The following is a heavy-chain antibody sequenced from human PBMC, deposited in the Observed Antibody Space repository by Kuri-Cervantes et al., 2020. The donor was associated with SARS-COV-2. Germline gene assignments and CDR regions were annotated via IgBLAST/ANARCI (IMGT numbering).Heavy chain of an antibody. V-gene: IGHV3-21*01. CDR1: GFTFSSYS. CDR2: ISSSSSYI. CDR3: AREPGSSGGWSYNDY. D-gene: IGHD3-10*01. Sequence: GESLKISCAASGFTFSSYSMNWVRQAPGKGLEWVSSISSSSSYIYYADSVKGRFTISRDNAKNSLYLQMNSLRAEDTAVYYCAREPGSSGGWSYNDYWGQGTLVTVSS. J-gene: IGHJ4*02.